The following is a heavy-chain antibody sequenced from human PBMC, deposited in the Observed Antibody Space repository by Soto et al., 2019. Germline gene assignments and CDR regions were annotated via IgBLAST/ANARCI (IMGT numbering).Heavy chain of an antibody. J-gene: IGHJ4*02. D-gene: IGHD1-1*01. CDR1: GFSLTKSPVG. CDR2: IYWDGDK. V-gene: IGHV2-5*02. Sequence: QITLKESGPTLVEPKEALALTCSFSGFSLTKSPVGVGWFRQPPGKALEWLAVIYWDGDKRYNPSLKTRITMTKDTSRNQVALTMTDMEPKDTATYFCAHRLGGSSWNDGFFDFWGQGFPVTVS. CDR3: AHRLGGSSWNDGFFDF.